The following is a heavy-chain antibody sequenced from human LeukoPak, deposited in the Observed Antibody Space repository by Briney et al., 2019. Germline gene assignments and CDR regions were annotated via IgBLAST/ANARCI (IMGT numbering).Heavy chain of an antibody. CDR1: GFSLITRGVG. Sequence: SAPTLVKPTQTLTLTCTFSGFSLITRGVGVGWIRQAPGNALEWLSIIYWDDDERHSPSLKSRLTITKDTSKNQVVLTMTNMDPVDTATYYCAHSWRSQGCSGGSCYEFHYWGQGTLVTVSS. V-gene: IGHV2-5*02. CDR2: IYWDDDE. CDR3: AHSWRSQGCSGGSCYEFHY. J-gene: IGHJ4*02. D-gene: IGHD2-15*01.